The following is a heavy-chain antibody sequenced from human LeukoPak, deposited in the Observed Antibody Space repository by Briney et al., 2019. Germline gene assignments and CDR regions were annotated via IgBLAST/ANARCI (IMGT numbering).Heavy chain of an antibody. CDR1: GFTFSSYG. V-gene: IGHV3-30*18. CDR2: ISYDGSNK. J-gene: IGHJ6*04. D-gene: IGHD5-12*01. Sequence: GGSLRLSRAASGFTFSSYGMHWVRQAPGKGLEWVAVISYDGSNKYYADSVKGRFTISRDNSKNTLYLQMNSLRAEDTAVYYCAKDRADIVATMGGAVAGLYYYYGMDVWGKGTTVTVSS. CDR3: AKDRADIVATMGGAVAGLYYYYGMDV.